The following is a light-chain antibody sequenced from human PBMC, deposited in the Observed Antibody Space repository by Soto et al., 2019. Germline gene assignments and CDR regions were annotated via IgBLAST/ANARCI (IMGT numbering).Light chain of an antibody. CDR3: NSYTSSSTVA. Sequence: QSALTQPASVSESPGQSVTISCTGTSSDVGGYDYVSWYQQHPGKAPQLLIYDVSIRPSGVSDRFSGSKSGNTASLTISGLQAEDEADYYCNSYTSSSTVAFGGGTQRTVL. V-gene: IGLV2-14*01. CDR2: DVS. J-gene: IGLJ2*01. CDR1: SSDVGGYDY.